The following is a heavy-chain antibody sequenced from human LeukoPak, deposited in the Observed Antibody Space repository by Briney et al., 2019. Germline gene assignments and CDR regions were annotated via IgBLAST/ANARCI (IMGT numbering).Heavy chain of an antibody. V-gene: IGHV3-30*18. Sequence: PGGSLRLSCAASGFTFSAYGMHWVRQAPGKGLEWVAVISYDGSVQYYADSVKGRFAISRDNSKNTLYLQMNSPRAEDTAVYYCAKTGSGSYYDPWGQGTLVTVSS. D-gene: IGHD1-26*01. CDR3: AKTGSGSYYDP. J-gene: IGHJ5*02. CDR2: ISYDGSVQ. CDR1: GFTFSAYG.